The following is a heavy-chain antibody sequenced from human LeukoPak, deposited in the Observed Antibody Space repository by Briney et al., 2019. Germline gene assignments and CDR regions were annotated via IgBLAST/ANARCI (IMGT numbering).Heavy chain of an antibody. CDR1: GFTFSSYS. CDR3: ARANRYCSGGSCPPPYYYGMDV. D-gene: IGHD2-15*01. V-gene: IGHV3-21*01. Sequence: GGSLRLSCAASGFTFSSYSMNWVRQAPGKGLEWVSSISSSSSYIYYADSVKGRFTISRDNAKNSLYLQMNSLRAEDTAVYYCARANRYCSGGSCPPPYYYGMDVWGQGTTVTVSS. J-gene: IGHJ6*02. CDR2: ISSSSSYI.